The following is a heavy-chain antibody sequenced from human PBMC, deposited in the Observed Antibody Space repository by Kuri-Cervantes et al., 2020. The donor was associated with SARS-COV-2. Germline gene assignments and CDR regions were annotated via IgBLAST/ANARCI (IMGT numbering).Heavy chain of an antibody. D-gene: IGHD6-13*01. CDR2: IYYSGST. J-gene: IGHJ4*02. V-gene: IGHV4-59*12. CDR3: ARGWGSSWPYYFDY. CDR1: GGSISSYY. Sequence: SETLSLTCTVSGGSISSYYWSWIRQPPGKGLEWIGYIYYSGSTNYNPSLKSRVTISVDTSKNQFSLKLSSVTAADTAVYYCARGWGSSWPYYFDYWGQGTLVTVSS.